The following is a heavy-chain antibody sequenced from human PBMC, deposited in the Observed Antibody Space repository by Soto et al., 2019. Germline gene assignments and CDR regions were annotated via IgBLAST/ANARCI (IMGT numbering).Heavy chain of an antibody. CDR3: ARVWATLSYYWFDP. CDR2: MYSVGST. V-gene: IGHV4-39*07. J-gene: IGHJ5*02. Sequence: PSETLSLTCSLPSDSFRINNYYWGWFRQPPGKGLEWIGSMYSVGSTNYNPSLKSRVTISVDTSKNQFSLKLSSVTAADTAVYYCARVWATLSYYWFDPWGQGTPVTVSS. D-gene: IGHD1-26*01. CDR1: SDSFRINNYY.